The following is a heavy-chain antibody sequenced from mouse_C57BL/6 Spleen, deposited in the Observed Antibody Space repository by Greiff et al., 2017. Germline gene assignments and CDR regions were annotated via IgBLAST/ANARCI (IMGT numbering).Heavy chain of an antibody. D-gene: IGHD1-1*01. Sequence: QVTLKESGPGILQPSQTLSLTCSFSGFSLSTFGMGVGWIRQPSGKGLEWLAHIWWDDDKYYNPALKSRLTISKDTSKNQVFLKIANVDTAATATYYCARVHYYGSSYDYFDYWGQGTTLTVSS. J-gene: IGHJ2*01. CDR2: IWWDDDK. V-gene: IGHV8-8*01. CDR3: ARVHYYGSSYDYFDY. CDR1: GFSLSTFGMG.